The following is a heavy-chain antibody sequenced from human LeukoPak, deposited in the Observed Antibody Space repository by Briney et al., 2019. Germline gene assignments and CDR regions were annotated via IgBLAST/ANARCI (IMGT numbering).Heavy chain of an antibody. Sequence: AXXXVRQAPGKGXEWVSGINGGGDKTYYRDSVKGRITISRDNSKNTLYLQMNSLRAEDAAIYYCAKSRGSTLFDSWGRGTLVTVSS. V-gene: IGHV3-23*01. J-gene: IGHJ4*02. CDR2: INGGGDKT. D-gene: IGHD1-26*01. CDR1: A. CDR3: AKSRGSTLFDS.